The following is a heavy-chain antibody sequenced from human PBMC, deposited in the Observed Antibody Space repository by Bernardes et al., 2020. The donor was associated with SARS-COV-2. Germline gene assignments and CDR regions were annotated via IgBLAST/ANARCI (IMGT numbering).Heavy chain of an antibody. Sequence: GESLKISCKGSGYSFTNHWIGWVRLMPGKGLEWMGIIYPGDSDSRYSPSFQGQVTLSADKSISTAYLQWGSLKASDTAIYYCARHSQFYDFWSDHYYYMDVWGKGTTVTVSS. D-gene: IGHD3-3*01. CDR1: GYSFTNHW. CDR2: IYPGDSDS. CDR3: ARHSQFYDFWSDHYYYMDV. J-gene: IGHJ6*03. V-gene: IGHV5-51*01.